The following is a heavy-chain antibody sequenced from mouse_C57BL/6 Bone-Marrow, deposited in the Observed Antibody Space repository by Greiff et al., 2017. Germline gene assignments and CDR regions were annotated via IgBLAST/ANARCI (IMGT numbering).Heavy chain of an antibody. CDR2: ISSGSSTI. D-gene: IGHD2-14*01. CDR1: GFTFSDYG. J-gene: IGHJ3*01. CDR3: ASNRKGGFAY. Sequence: EVQLMESGGGLVKPGGSLKLSCAASGFTFSDYGMHWVRQAPEKGLEWVAYISSGSSTIYYADTVKGRFTISRDNAKNTLFLQMTSLRSEDTAMYYCASNRKGGFAYWGQGTLVTVSA. V-gene: IGHV5-17*01.